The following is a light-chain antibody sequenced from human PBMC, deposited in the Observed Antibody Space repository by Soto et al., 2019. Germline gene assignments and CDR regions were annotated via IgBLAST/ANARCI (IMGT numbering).Light chain of an antibody. CDR2: DAS. Sequence: EIVLTQSPATLSLSPGERATLSCRASQSVSSSLAWYQQKPGQAPRLLIYDASNWATGLPARFSGSGSGTDFTLTISSLEPEDFAVYYCQQRSNWPRTFGQGTKVEMK. CDR1: QSVSSS. J-gene: IGKJ1*01. V-gene: IGKV3-11*01. CDR3: QQRSNWPRT.